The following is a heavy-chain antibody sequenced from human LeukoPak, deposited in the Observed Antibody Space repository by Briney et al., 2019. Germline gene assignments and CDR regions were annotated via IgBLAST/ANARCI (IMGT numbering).Heavy chain of an antibody. Sequence: SETLSLTCAVSGGYISSSNWWSWVRQPPGKGLEWIGEIYHSGSTNYNPSLKSRVTISVDKSKNQFSLKLSSVTAADTAVYYCARDLGDGYNSVGYWGQGTLVTVSS. CDR1: GGYISSSNW. CDR2: IYHSGST. V-gene: IGHV4-4*02. CDR3: ARDLGDGYNSVGY. J-gene: IGHJ4*02. D-gene: IGHD5-24*01.